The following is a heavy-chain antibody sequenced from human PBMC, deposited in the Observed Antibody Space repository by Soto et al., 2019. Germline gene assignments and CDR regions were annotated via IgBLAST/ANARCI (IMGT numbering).Heavy chain of an antibody. CDR3: AREKGLRLDY. J-gene: IGHJ4*02. D-gene: IGHD5-18*01. V-gene: IGHV3-30*04. CDR1: GFTFGSIA. CDR2: TSYDGSNR. Sequence: QVQLVESGGGAVQPGRSLRLSCTASGFTFGSIAMHWVRQAPGRGLEWVALTSYDGSNRYYADSVQGRFTISRDNSRNLLFLQMHSLRVEDTAVYYCAREKGLRLDYWGQGTLVTVSS.